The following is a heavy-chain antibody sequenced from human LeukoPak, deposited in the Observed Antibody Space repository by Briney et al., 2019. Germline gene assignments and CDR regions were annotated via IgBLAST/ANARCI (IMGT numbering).Heavy chain of an antibody. Sequence: TSETLSLTCTVSGGSISSYYWSWIRQPPGKGLEWIGYIYYSGSTNYNPSLKSRVTISVDTSKNQFSLKLSSVTAADTAVYYCARDQNWFDPWGQGTLVTVPS. CDR1: GGSISSYY. CDR3: ARDQNWFDP. V-gene: IGHV4-59*01. CDR2: IYYSGST. J-gene: IGHJ5*02.